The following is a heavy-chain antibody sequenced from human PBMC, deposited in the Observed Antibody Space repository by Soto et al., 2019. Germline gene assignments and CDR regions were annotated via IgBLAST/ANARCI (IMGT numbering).Heavy chain of an antibody. CDR1: GGTFSSYA. CDR3: ARSDSLSYGMDV. CDR2: IIPIFGTA. D-gene: IGHD3-16*01. Sequence: ASVKVSCKASGGTFSSYAISWVRQAPGQGLEWMGGIIPIFGTANYAQKFQGRVTITADESTSTAYMELSSLRSEDTAVYYCARSDSLSYGMDVWGQGTTVTVSS. V-gene: IGHV1-69*13. J-gene: IGHJ6*02.